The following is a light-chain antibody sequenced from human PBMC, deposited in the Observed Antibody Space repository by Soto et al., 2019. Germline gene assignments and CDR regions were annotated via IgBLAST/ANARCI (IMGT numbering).Light chain of an antibody. CDR2: GAS. CDR1: QSIRSSY. J-gene: IGKJ2*01. Sequence: EVVLTQSPGTLSLSPGESATLSCRASQSIRSSYLAWYQQRPGQAPRLLMYGASNRATGFPDRFVGSGSGTDFTLTISRLEPEDFAVYYCHCRKFDQSAVYTFGQGTKVEI. V-gene: IGKV3-20*01. CDR3: HCRKFDQSAVYT.